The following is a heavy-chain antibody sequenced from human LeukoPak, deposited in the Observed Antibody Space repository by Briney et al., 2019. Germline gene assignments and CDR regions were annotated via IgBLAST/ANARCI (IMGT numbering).Heavy chain of an antibody. CDR1: GVSFSGYY. Sequence: SETLSLTCAVYGVSFSGYYWSWIRQPPGKGLEWIGEINHSGSTNYNPSLKSRVTISVDTSKNQFSLKLSSVTAADTAVYYCAKGYSYWTLRSWGQGTLVTVSS. D-gene: IGHD5-18*01. V-gene: IGHV4-34*01. J-gene: IGHJ5*02. CDR3: AKGYSYWTLRS. CDR2: INHSGST.